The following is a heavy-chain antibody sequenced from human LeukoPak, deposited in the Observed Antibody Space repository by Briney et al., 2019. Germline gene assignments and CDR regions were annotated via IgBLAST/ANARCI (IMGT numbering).Heavy chain of an antibody. J-gene: IGHJ5*02. CDR2: IYYSGST. V-gene: IGHV4-39*07. D-gene: IGHD2-15*01. Sequence: SETLSLTCTVSGGSISSSSYYWGWIRQPPGKGLEWIGSIYYSGSTYYNPSLKSRVTISVDTSKNQFSLKLSSVTAADTAVYYCARDEIEDTRILSPGWFDPWGQGTLVTVSS. CDR3: ARDEIEDTRILSPGWFDP. CDR1: GGSISSSSYY.